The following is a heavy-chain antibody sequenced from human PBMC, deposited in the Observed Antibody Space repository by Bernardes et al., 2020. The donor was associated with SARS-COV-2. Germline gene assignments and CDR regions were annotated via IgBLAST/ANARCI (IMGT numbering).Heavy chain of an antibody. CDR2: MNPNSGNT. J-gene: IGHJ4*02. D-gene: IGHD2-2*01. CDR3: ARKCSSMSCQNFDY. V-gene: IGHV1-8*01. CDR1: GYTFTSYD. Sequence: ASVKVSCKASGYTFTSYDINWVRQASGQGLEWMGWMNPNSGNTGYAQKFQGRVTMTRDTSISTAYMDLRSLRSEDTAVYYFARKCSSMSCQNFDYWGQGTLVTVSS.